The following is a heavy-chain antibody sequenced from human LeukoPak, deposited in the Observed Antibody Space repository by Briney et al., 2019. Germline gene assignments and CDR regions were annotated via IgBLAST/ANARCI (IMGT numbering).Heavy chain of an antibody. CDR2: IRSYTYGGTI. CDR1: GYIFGDYA. J-gene: IGHJ4*02. Sequence: GGSLRLSRMTSGYIFGDYAISWFRQAPGKGLEWISYIRSYTYGGTIQYAASVKGRFTISRDDSRSIAYLQMNSLKTEDTAVYYCSRESYLRPPSQPHHYYFDYWGQGTLVAVSS. CDR3: SRESYLRPPSQPHHYYFDY. V-gene: IGHV3-49*03. D-gene: IGHD2-2*01.